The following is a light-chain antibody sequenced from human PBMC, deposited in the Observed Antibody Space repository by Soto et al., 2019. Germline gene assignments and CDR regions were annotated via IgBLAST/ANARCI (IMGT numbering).Light chain of an antibody. Sequence: QSALTQPASVSGSPGQSITISCTGTSSDIGSHNLVSWYQQHPGEAPKLIIYDGSKRPSGVSYRLSGSKSGNTASLTISGLQAEDEADYSCCSYAGSSTVVFGGGTKVTVL. CDR1: SSDIGSHNL. J-gene: IGLJ3*02. V-gene: IGLV2-23*01. CDR3: CSYAGSSTVV. CDR2: DGS.